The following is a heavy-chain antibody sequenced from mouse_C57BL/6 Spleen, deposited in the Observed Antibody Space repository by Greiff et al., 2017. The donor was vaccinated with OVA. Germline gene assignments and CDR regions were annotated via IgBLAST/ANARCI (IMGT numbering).Heavy chain of an antibody. CDR1: GYTFTSYW. Sequence: QVQLQQPGAELVKPGASVKVSCKASGYTFTSYWMHWVKQRPGQGLEWIGRIHPSDSDTNYNQKFKGKATLTVDKSSSTAYMQLSSLTSEDSAVYYCAIGDYYGSFPMDYWGQGTSVTVSS. CDR2: IHPSDSDT. D-gene: IGHD1-1*01. J-gene: IGHJ4*01. V-gene: IGHV1-74*01. CDR3: AIGDYYGSFPMDY.